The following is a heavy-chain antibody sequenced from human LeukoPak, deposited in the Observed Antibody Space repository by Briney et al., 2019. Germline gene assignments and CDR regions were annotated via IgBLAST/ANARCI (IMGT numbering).Heavy chain of an antibody. J-gene: IGHJ4*02. D-gene: IGHD3-10*01. CDR2: INHSGST. V-gene: IGHV4-34*01. CDR1: GGSFSGYY. Sequence: PSETLSLTCAVYGGSFSGYYWSWIRQPPGKGLEWIGEINHSGSTNYNPSLKSRVTISVDTSKNQFSLKLSSVTAADTAVYYCARHYGSGSSWVDYWGQGTLVTVSS. CDR3: ARHYGSGSSWVDY.